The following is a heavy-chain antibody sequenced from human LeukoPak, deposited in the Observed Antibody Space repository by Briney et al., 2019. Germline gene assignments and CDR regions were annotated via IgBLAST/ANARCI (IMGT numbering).Heavy chain of an antibody. D-gene: IGHD6-19*01. V-gene: IGHV3-66*01. J-gene: IGHJ3*02. Sequence: GGSLRLSCAASGFSVNNIYMTWVRQAPGKGLEWVSVIYSGDRTFYADSVKGRFTISRDTSKNTVYLQMNSLRPEDTAVYYCASSYSSGWWGGDAFDIWGQGTVVTVSS. CDR2: IYSGDRT. CDR1: GFSVNNIY. CDR3: ASSYSSGWWGGDAFDI.